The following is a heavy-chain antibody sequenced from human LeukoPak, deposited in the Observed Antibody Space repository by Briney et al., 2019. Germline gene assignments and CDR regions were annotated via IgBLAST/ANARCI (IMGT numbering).Heavy chain of an antibody. J-gene: IGHJ6*03. CDR3: ARGLLLVPSGFSYYMDV. CDR2: IIPIFGTA. D-gene: IGHD6-13*01. CDR1: GGTFSSYA. V-gene: IGHV1-69*05. Sequence: GSSVKVSCKASGGTFSSYAISWVRQAPGQGLEWMGGIIPIFGTANYAQKFQGRVTITTDESTSTAYMERSSLRSEDTAVYYCARGLLLVPSGFSYYMDVWGKGTTVTVSS.